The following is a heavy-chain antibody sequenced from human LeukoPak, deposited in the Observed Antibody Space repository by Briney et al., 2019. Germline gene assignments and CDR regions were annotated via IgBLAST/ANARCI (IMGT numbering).Heavy chain of an antibody. CDR1: GFIFSGYE. CDR2: ISTSGTNI. Sequence: GGSLRLSCVVSGFIFSGYEMNWVRQAPGEGLEWVSYISTSGTNIYYADSVKGRFTISRDNAKNSLHLQMNSLRGDDTAVYYCARGGGYSYVDYWGQGTLVTVSS. D-gene: IGHD5-18*01. CDR3: ARGGGYSYVDY. V-gene: IGHV3-48*03. J-gene: IGHJ4*02.